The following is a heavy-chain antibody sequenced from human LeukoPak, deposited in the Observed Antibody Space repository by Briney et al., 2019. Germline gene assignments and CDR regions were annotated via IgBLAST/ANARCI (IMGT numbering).Heavy chain of an antibody. CDR2: TNPTSGAT. Sequence: ASVKVSCKASGYSFTDFHVHWVRQAPGQGLEWVGITNPTSGATTYAQKFQGRVTMTGDMSTSTVYMELSGLGSEDTAVYYCAREVSWTTVTTRHYFYYYMDVWGKGTTVTVSS. CDR1: GYSFTDFH. D-gene: IGHD4-11*01. V-gene: IGHV1-46*01. CDR3: AREVSWTTVTTRHYFYYYMDV. J-gene: IGHJ6*03.